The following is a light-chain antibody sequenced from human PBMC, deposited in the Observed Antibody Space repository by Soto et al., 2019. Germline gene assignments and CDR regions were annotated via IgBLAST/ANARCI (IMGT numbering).Light chain of an antibody. CDR3: QKYNGAPRA. J-gene: IGKJ1*01. CDR1: QGISNY. CDR2: AAS. V-gene: IGKV1-27*01. Sequence: EIQMTQSPSSLSASVGDRVTITCRASQGISNYLAWYQQKPGKVPKLLIYAASTLQSGVPSRFSGSGSGTDFTLTISSLQPEDVATYYYQKYNGAPRAFGHGTNVEIK.